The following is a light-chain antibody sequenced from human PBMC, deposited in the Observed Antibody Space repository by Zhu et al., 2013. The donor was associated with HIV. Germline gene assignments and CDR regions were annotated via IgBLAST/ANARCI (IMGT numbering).Light chain of an antibody. Sequence: EIVMTQSPATLSESPGERVTLSCRASQSVSTNLAWYQQKPGQAPRLLIYATSTRATGTPARFSGSGSGTEFTLTITSLQSEDFAVYYCQQYNNWPWTFGQGTKVEIK. J-gene: IGKJ1*01. CDR3: QQYNNWPWT. V-gene: IGKV3D-15*01. CDR2: ATS. CDR1: QSVSTN.